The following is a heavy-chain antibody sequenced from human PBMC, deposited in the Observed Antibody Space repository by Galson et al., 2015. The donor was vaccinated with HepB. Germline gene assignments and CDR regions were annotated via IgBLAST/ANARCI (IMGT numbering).Heavy chain of an antibody. J-gene: IGHJ4*02. CDR2: IKSKTDGGTT. Sequence: SLRLSCAASGFTFSNAWMNWVRQAPGKGLEWVGRIKSKTDGGTTDYAAPVKGRFTISRDDSKNTLYLQMNSLKTEDTAVYYCTTTVQLWLREPTDDWGQGTLVTVSS. D-gene: IGHD5-18*01. V-gene: IGHV3-15*07. CDR1: GFTFSNAW. CDR3: TTTVQLWLREPTDD.